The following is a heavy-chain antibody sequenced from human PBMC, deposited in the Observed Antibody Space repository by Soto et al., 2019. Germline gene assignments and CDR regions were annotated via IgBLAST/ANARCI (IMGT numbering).Heavy chain of an antibody. V-gene: IGHV3-30*18. CDR1: GFTFSSYG. J-gene: IGHJ3*02. CDR3: AKDSYSSGWYGGAFDI. D-gene: IGHD6-19*01. Sequence: GGSLRLSCAASGFTFSSYGMHWVRQAPGKGLEWVAVISYDGSNKYYADSVKGRFTISRDNSKNTLYLQMNSLRAEDTAVYYCAKDSYSSGWYGGAFDIWRQGTMVTVS. CDR2: ISYDGSNK.